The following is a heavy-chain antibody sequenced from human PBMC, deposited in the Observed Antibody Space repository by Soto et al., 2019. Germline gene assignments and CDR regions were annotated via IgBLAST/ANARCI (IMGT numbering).Heavy chain of an antibody. V-gene: IGHV4-34*01. Sequence: QVQLQQWGAGLLKPSETLSLTCAVYGGSFSGYYWSWIRQPPGKGLEWIGEINHSGSTNYNPSLKSRVTISVDTSKNQFSLKLSSVTAADTAVYYCASGVPYYYGMDVWGQGTTVTVSS. CDR1: GGSFSGYY. CDR3: ASGVPYYYGMDV. J-gene: IGHJ6*02. D-gene: IGHD3-10*01. CDR2: INHSGST.